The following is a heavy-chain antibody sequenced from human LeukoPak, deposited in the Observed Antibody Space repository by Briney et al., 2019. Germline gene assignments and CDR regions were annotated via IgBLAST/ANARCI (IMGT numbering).Heavy chain of an antibody. CDR1: GGSISSGSYY. D-gene: IGHD3-9*01. J-gene: IGHJ3*02. CDR2: IYTSGST. Sequence: SETLSLTCTVSGGSISSGSYYWSWIRQPAGKGLEWIGRIYTSGSTNYNPSLKSRVTISVDTSKNQFSLKLSSVTAADTAVYYCAREVYDILTGYSDAFDIWGQGTMVTVSS. V-gene: IGHV4-61*02. CDR3: AREVYDILTGYSDAFDI.